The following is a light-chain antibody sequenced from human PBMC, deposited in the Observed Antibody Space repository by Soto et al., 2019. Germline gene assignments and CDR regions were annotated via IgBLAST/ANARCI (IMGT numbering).Light chain of an antibody. CDR3: ILDVQLPWS. V-gene: IGKV2-29*03. CDR2: DVS. J-gene: IGKJ1*01. Sequence: DIVMTQTPPSLSVTPGQPASISCKSSQSLLRSDKETSVSWYLHKAGQPPQLLIYDVSSRFSGVPDRFSGSGSGTDFTLKISRVEAEDVGVYYCILDVQLPWSFGQGTKVEIK. CDR1: QSLLRSDKETS.